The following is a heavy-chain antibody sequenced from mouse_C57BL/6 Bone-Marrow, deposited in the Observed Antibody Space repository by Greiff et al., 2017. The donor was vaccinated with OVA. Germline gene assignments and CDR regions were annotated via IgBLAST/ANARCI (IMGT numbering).Heavy chain of an antibody. CDR1: GYAFSSSW. J-gene: IGHJ3*01. D-gene: IGHD2-4*01. V-gene: IGHV1-82*01. CDR2: IYPGDGET. Sequence: VQLQQSGPELVKPGASVKISCKASGYAFSSSWMNWVKQRPGKGFEWIGRIYPGDGETNYNGKFKGKATLTADKSSSTAYMQLSSLTSEDSAVYSCADYYDYDEGAWFAYWGQGTLVTVSA. CDR3: ADYYDYDEGAWFAY.